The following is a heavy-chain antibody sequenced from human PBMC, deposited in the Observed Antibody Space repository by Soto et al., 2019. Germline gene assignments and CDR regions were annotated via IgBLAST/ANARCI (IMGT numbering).Heavy chain of an antibody. J-gene: IGHJ4*02. D-gene: IGHD3-10*01. Sequence: QVQLVQSGAAVKKPGASVKVSCKASGYTFTSYGISWVRQAPGQGRVRMGWLSTYNGNTKYAQKLQGRVTMTTDTSPSTAYMELSSLRADDTAVFYCAREMVRGVGSDYWGQGTLVTRSS. CDR1: GYTFTSYG. V-gene: IGHV1-18*01. CDR2: LSTYNGNT. CDR3: AREMVRGVGSDY.